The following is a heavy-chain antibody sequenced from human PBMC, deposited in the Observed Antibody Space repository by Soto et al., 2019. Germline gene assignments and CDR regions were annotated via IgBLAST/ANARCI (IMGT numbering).Heavy chain of an antibody. J-gene: IGHJ4*02. Sequence: GGSLRLSCAASGFTFSSYAMHWVRQAPGKGLEWVAVISYDGSNKYYADSVKGRFTISRDNSKNTLYLQMNSLRAEDTAVYYCAREAFGPDSSGYYYIDYWGQGTLVTVSS. CDR3: AREAFGPDSSGYYYIDY. CDR2: ISYDGSNK. V-gene: IGHV3-30-3*01. D-gene: IGHD3-22*01. CDR1: GFTFSSYA.